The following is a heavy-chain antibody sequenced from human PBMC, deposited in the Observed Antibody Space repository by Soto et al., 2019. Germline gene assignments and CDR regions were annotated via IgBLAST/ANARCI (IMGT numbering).Heavy chain of an antibody. CDR2: ISSSSYI. V-gene: IGHV3-21*04. Sequence: PGGSLRLSCAASGFTFSSYNMNWVRQAPGKGLEWVSSISSSSYIYYADSVKGRFTISRDNAKNSLYLQMNSLRSEDTAVYYCARDSSGCMDVWGQGTTVTVSS. CDR1: GFTFSSYN. J-gene: IGHJ6*02. D-gene: IGHD6-19*01. CDR3: ARDSSGCMDV.